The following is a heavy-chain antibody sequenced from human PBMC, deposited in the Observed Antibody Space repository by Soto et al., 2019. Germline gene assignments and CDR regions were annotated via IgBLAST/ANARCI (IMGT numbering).Heavy chain of an antibody. CDR1: GYTFTSYG. J-gene: IGHJ3*02. Sequence: ASVKVSCKASGYTFTSYGISWVRQAPGQGLEWMGWISAYNGNTNYAQKLQGRVTMTTDTSTSTAYMELRSVRSDDTAVYYCERPRDYYDSSGYYSGPFDIWGQGTMVTVSS. CDR3: ERPRDYYDSSGYYSGPFDI. CDR2: ISAYNGNT. V-gene: IGHV1-18*04. D-gene: IGHD3-22*01.